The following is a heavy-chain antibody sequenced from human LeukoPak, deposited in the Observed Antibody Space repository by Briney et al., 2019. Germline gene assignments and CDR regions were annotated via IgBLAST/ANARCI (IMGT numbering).Heavy chain of an antibody. CDR2: VNPSGGST. V-gene: IGHV1-46*01. CDR1: GYTFTSYH. D-gene: IGHD6-25*01. J-gene: IGHJ6*02. CDR3: ARDLGSSGWYYYYGMDV. Sequence: ASVKVSCKASGYTFTSYHMHWVRLAPGQGLEWMGIVNPSGGSTTYAQKFQGRVTMTRDTSTSTVYMELTSLRSEDTAVYYCARDLGSSGWYYYYGMDVWGQGTTVTVSS.